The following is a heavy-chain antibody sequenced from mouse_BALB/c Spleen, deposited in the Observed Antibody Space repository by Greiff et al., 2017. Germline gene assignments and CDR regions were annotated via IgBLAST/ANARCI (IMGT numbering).Heavy chain of an antibody. CDR3: ARAITTVVAPYAMDY. J-gene: IGHJ4*01. CDR2: ISYSGST. D-gene: IGHD1-1*01. V-gene: IGHV3-2*02. Sequence: DVKLQESGPGLVKPSQSLSLTCTVTGYSITSDYAWNWIRQFPGNKLEWMGYISYSGSTSYNPSLKSRISITRDTSKNQFFLQLNSVTTEDTATYYCARAITTVVAPYAMDYWGQGTSVTVSS. CDR1: GYSITSDYA.